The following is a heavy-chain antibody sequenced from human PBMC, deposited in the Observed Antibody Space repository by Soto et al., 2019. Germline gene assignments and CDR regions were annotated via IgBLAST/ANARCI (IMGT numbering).Heavy chain of an antibody. Sequence: SETLSLTCSVSGGSINSYWWSWIRQPAGKGLKRIRRVYSSGTTDYNPSLNRRATMSVETSKNQFSLKLTSVTAADTAFYYCARDIGSYAYAEGYWGHGIQVTVSS. CDR2: VYSSGTT. CDR1: GGSINSYW. D-gene: IGHD2-2*01. V-gene: IGHV4-4*07. CDR3: ARDIGSYAYAEGY. J-gene: IGHJ4*01.